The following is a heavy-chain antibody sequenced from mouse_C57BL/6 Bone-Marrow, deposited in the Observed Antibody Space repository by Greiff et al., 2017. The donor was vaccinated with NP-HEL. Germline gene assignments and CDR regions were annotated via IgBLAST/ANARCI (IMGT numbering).Heavy chain of an antibody. Sequence: VKLQQSGAELVRPGTSVKVSCKASGYAFTNYLIEWVKQRPGQGLEWIGVINPGSGGTNYNEKFKGKATLTADKSSSTAYMQLSSLTSEDSAVYFCARHYGSRFFDYWGQGTTLTVSS. V-gene: IGHV1-54*01. CDR2: INPGSGGT. D-gene: IGHD1-1*01. CDR1: GYAFTNYL. CDR3: ARHYGSRFFDY. J-gene: IGHJ2*01.